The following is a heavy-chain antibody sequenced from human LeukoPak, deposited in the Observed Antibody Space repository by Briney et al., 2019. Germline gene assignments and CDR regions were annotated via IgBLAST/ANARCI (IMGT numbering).Heavy chain of an antibody. CDR1: GFTFSSYG. CDR3: AREGSIAAAGLDY. D-gene: IGHD6-13*01. V-gene: IGHV3-30*03. J-gene: IGHJ4*02. Sequence: GGSLRLSCAASGFTFSSYGMHWIRQAPGKGLEWVAVISYDGSNKYYADSVKGRFTISRDNSKNTLYLQMNSLRAEDTAVYYCAREGSIAAAGLDYWGQGTLVTVSS. CDR2: ISYDGSNK.